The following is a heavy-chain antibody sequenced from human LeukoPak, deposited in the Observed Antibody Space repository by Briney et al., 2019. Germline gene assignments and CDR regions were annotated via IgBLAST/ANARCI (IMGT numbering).Heavy chain of an antibody. J-gene: IGHJ4*02. CDR1: GFTLTSYE. Sequence: GGSLRLSCAVSGFTLTSYEMNWVRLAPGKGLEWISYISRTGNSIYYADSVKGRFTVSRDSAKNSLYLQMNSLRAEDTAVYYCARGPYSSNWYVDYWGQGTLVTVAS. CDR3: ARGPYSSNWYVDY. V-gene: IGHV3-48*03. CDR2: ISRTGNSI. D-gene: IGHD6-13*01.